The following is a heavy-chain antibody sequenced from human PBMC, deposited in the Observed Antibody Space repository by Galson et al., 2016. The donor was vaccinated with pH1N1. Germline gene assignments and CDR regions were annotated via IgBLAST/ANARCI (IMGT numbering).Heavy chain of an antibody. D-gene: IGHD3-9*01. CDR3: ARETPSPSPTVLRYFDWSRGLSAFDM. J-gene: IGHJ3*02. V-gene: IGHV7-4-1*02. CDR1: GFTFSNHG. Sequence: SVKVSCKASGFTFSNHGINWVRQAPGQGLEWMGWINTKTGNPTYAQGFTGRFVFSLDTSVNTPYLQINSLQAGDTAVYYCARETPSPSPTVLRYFDWSRGLSAFDMWGRGTLVTVSS. CDR2: INTKTGNP.